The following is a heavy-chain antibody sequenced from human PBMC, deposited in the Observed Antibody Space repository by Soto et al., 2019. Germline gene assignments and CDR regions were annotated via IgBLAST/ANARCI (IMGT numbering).Heavy chain of an antibody. CDR3: ARFLGGAGSYYDGQNYNYYNGMDV. CDR2: IIPVFGTA. D-gene: IGHD3-10*01. J-gene: IGHJ6*02. CDR1: GGPYNSFA. V-gene: IGHV1-69*13. Sequence: GASVKVSCKASGGPYNSFAISWVRQAPGQGLEWIGGIIPVFGTATYAQKFKGRVTITAEESTSTAYMELSSLTSEDTAVYYCARFLGGAGSYYDGQNYNYYNGMDVCGQGTTVTVSS.